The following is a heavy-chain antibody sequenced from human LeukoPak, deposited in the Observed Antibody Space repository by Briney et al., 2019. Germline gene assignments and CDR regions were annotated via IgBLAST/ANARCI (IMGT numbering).Heavy chain of an antibody. V-gene: IGHV3-7*03. J-gene: IGHJ4*02. Sequence: GGSLRLSCAASGFTFSTYWMTWVRQAPGKGLEWVANINQDGNKNYYLDSVKGRFTISRDNAKNSLYLQMNSLRAEDTAVYYCAKVLILGPSRLHQWPFDYWGQGTLVTVSS. CDR1: GFTFSTYW. D-gene: IGHD6-19*01. CDR3: AKVLILGPSRLHQWPFDY. CDR2: INQDGNKN.